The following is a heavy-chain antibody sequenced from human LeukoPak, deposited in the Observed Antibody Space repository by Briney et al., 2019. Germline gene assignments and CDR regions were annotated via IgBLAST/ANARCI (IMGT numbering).Heavy chain of an antibody. Sequence: SVKVSCKASGGSFNSYAISWVRQAPGQGLEWMGGIIPIFGTANYAQKFQGRVTITADKSTNTAYVELSSLRSEDTAVYYCARSQPLAYFDLWGRGTLVTVSS. V-gene: IGHV1-69*06. CDR1: GGSFNSYA. CDR2: IIPIFGTA. J-gene: IGHJ2*01. CDR3: ARSQPLAYFDL.